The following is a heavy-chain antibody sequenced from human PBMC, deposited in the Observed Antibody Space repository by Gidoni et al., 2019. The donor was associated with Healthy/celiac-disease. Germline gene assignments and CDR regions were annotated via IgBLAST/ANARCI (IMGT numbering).Heavy chain of an antibody. Sequence: QVTLRESGHALVKPTQTLTLTCTFSGFSLSPSGMCVRWIRTPPGKALEWLALIDWDDDKYYSTSLKTRLTIAKDTSKNQVVLTRTNMDPVDTATYYCARTPYGGDDSSGWYRRNYYYYMDVWGKGTTVTVSS. CDR1: GFSLSPSGMC. CDR3: ARTPYGGDDSSGWYRRNYYYYMDV. CDR2: IDWDDDK. J-gene: IGHJ6*03. V-gene: IGHV2-70*01. D-gene: IGHD6-19*01.